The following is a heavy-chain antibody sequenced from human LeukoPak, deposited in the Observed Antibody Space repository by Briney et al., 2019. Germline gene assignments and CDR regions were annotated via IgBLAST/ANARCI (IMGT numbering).Heavy chain of an antibody. CDR1: GFTFSNAW. J-gene: IGHJ6*03. Sequence: GGSLRLSCAASGFTFSNAWMSRVRQAPGKGLEWVGRIKRKTDGGTIDYAAPVKGRFTISRDDSKDTLYLQMISLKTEDTAVYYCTTVSWEQWLVRGSYSYYMDVWGKGTTVTVSS. CDR2: IKRKTDGGTI. D-gene: IGHD6-19*01. V-gene: IGHV3-15*01. CDR3: TTVSWEQWLVRGSYSYYMDV.